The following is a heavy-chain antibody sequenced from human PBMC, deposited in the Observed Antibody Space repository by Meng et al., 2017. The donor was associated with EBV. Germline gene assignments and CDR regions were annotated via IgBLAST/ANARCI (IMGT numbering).Heavy chain of an antibody. CDR2: INPYKGGT. V-gene: IGHV1-2*06. J-gene: IGHJ4*02. CDR3: ARVGIAVAGTGDY. CDR1: GYIFTGYY. Sequence: VQQVRVWAELKNPGTSVKVSCKPSGYIFTGYYMHWVRQAPGQGLEWMGRINPYKGGTNYAQKFQGRVTMTKDTSISTAYMELSRLRSDDTAVYYCARVGIAVAGTGDYWGQGTLVTVSS. D-gene: IGHD6-19*01.